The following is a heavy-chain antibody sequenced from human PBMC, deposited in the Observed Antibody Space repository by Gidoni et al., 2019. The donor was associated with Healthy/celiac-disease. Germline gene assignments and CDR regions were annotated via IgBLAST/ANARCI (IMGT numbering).Heavy chain of an antibody. CDR1: GGSFSGYY. J-gene: IGHJ4*02. Sequence: QVQLQQWGAGLLKPSATPSLTCAVYGGSFSGYYWSWIRQPPGKGLELIGEINHSGSTNYNPSLKSRVTISVDTSKNQFSLKLSSVTAADTAVYYCARGPVKVTMVRGAKYFDYWGQGTLVTVSS. D-gene: IGHD3-10*01. CDR2: INHSGST. CDR3: ARGPVKVTMVRGAKYFDY. V-gene: IGHV4-34*01.